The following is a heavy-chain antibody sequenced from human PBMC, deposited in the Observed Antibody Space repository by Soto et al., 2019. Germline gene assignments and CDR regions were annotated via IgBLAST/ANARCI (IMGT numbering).Heavy chain of an antibody. CDR2: VNSDESST. V-gene: IGHV3-74*03. CDR1: GFSFSNYY. D-gene: IGHD3-22*01. CDR3: AREGDGTTGYYQDY. J-gene: IGHJ4*01. Sequence: EVQLVESGGGLVQLGGSLRLSCAASGFSFSNYYMHWVRQAPGKGLVWVSRVNSDESSTTYADSVKGRFTISRDNAKKTLYLQMNSLRVEDTAVYYCAREGDGTTGYYQDYWGHGTLVTVSS.